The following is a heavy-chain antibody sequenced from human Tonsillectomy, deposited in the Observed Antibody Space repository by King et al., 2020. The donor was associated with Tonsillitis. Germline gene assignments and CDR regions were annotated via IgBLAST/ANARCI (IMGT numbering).Heavy chain of an antibody. D-gene: IGHD2-15*01. J-gene: IGHJ5*02. V-gene: IGHV1-69*06. Sequence: QLVQSGAEVKKPGSSVKVSCKASGGTLSNYAITWVRQAPGQGLDWMGGIIPIFGTADYAQKFLGRVTITADRSTSTAYMELISLRSDDTAVYYCARGKCSNGSCYDWFDPWGQGTLVTVSS. CDR3: ARGKCSNGSCYDWFDP. CDR2: IIPIFGTA. CDR1: GGTLSNYA.